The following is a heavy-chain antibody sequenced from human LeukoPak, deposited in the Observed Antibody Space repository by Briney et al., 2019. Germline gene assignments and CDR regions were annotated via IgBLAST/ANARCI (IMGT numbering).Heavy chain of an antibody. CDR3: ARGSTYYESSSQVPFDY. CDR1: GFTFNTYT. Sequence: GGSLRLSCAASGFTFNTYTMNWVRQAPGKGLEWVSYISGSSGIIDYADSVRGRFTISRDNAKNSLYLQMNSLRAEDAAVYYCARGSTYYESSSQVPFDYWGQGTLVTVSS. V-gene: IGHV3-48*01. D-gene: IGHD3-22*01. CDR2: ISGSSGII. J-gene: IGHJ4*02.